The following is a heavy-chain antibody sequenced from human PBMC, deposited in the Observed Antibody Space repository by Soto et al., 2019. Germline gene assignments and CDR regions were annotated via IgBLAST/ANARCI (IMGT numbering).Heavy chain of an antibody. Sequence: EVQLLESGGGLVQPGGSLRLSCAASGFIFISYSMYWVRQAPGKGPEGVAVISGFSDSILSSDAVKGRFTISRDNSRNTLYLQLNSLRADDTAVYYCAKKRGSGGDNWYFDSWGQGTLVTVSS. CDR3: AKKRGSGGDNWYFDS. J-gene: IGHJ4*02. V-gene: IGHV3-23*01. D-gene: IGHD2-21*02. CDR2: ISGFSDSI. CDR1: GFIFISYS.